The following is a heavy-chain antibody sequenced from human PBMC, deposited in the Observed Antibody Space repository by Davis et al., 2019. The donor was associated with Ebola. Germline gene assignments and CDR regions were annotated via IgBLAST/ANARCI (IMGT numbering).Heavy chain of an antibody. CDR1: GFTFSSYG. Sequence: PGGSLRLSCAASGFTFSSYGMHCVRQAPGKVLEWVAVIWYDGSRKYYGDSVKGRFTISRDNSNNLLYLQMNSLRAEDTAVYYCAIPDCSGANCYSVYIKNWGQGTLVTVSS. CDR3: AIPDCSGANCYSVYIKN. D-gene: IGHD2-15*01. CDR2: IWYDGSRK. V-gene: IGHV3-33*01. J-gene: IGHJ4*02.